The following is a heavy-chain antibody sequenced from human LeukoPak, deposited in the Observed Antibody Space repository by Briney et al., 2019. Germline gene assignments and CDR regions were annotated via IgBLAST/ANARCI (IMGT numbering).Heavy chain of an antibody. D-gene: IGHD3-22*01. CDR2: LFYSRST. Sequence: SETLSLTCTVSGGSMSSYYWSWVRQPPGKGLEWIGYLFYSRSTSYNPSLKSRVTISVDTSKNQFSLNLSSVTAADTAVYYCARVDRYYYDSSGYYVKYFQHWGQGTLVTVSS. J-gene: IGHJ1*01. CDR1: GGSMSSYY. V-gene: IGHV4-59*01. CDR3: ARVDRYYYDSSGYYVKYFQH.